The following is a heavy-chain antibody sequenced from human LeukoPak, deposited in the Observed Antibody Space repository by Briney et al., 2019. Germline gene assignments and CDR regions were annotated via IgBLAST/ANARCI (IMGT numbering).Heavy chain of an antibody. Sequence: GRSLRLSCAASGFTFSSYAMHWVRQAPGKGLEWVAVISYDGSNKYYADSVKGRFTISRDNSKNTLYLQMSSLRAEDTAVYYCAREYYGSGSRTFDYWGQGTLVTVSS. V-gene: IGHV3-30*04. CDR2: ISYDGSNK. D-gene: IGHD3-10*01. CDR1: GFTFSSYA. J-gene: IGHJ4*02. CDR3: AREYYGSGSRTFDY.